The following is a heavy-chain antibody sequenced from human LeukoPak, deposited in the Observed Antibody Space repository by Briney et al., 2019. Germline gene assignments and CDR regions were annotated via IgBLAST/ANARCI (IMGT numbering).Heavy chain of an antibody. J-gene: IGHJ4*02. CDR2: IYYTGDI. CDR3: ARFARLLDI. Sequence: PSETLSLTCTVSDYSITSSYWTWIRQPPGKGLEYIGYIYYTGDINYNPSLKSRVTISMDTSKKQVSLKLNSVTAADTAVYYCARFARLLDIWGQGILVTVSS. D-gene: IGHD6-6*01. V-gene: IGHV4-59*12. CDR1: DYSITSSY.